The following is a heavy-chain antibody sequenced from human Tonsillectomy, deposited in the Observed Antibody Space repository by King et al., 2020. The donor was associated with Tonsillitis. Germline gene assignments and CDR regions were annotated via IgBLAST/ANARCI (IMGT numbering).Heavy chain of an antibody. J-gene: IGHJ6*03. CDR2: ISSSSSYT. D-gene: IGHD3-9*01. V-gene: IGHV3-11*05. Sequence: VQLVESGGGLVKPGGSLRLSCAASGFTFSDYYMSWIRQAPGKGLEWVSYISSSSSYTNYADSVKGRFTISRDNAKNSLYLQMNSLRAEDTAVYYCAGASSYDILTGHYYYYYMDVWGKGTTVTVSS. CDR1: GFTFSDYY. CDR3: AGASSYDILTGHYYYYYMDV.